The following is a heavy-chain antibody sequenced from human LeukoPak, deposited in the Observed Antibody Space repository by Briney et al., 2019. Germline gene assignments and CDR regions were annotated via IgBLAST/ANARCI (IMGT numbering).Heavy chain of an antibody. CDR3: ARDSGLWFGGKYYYNMDV. D-gene: IGHD3-10*01. CDR2: IYTTGST. V-gene: IGHV4-61*02. Sequence: SQTLSLTCTVSGGSISSGPYYWSWIRQPAGKRLEFIGRIYTTGSTDYNPSLESRVTVSADTSKNQVYLRLSSVTAADTAVYYCARDSGLWFGGKYYYNMDVWGKGTTVSVSS. CDR1: GGSISSGPYY. J-gene: IGHJ6*03.